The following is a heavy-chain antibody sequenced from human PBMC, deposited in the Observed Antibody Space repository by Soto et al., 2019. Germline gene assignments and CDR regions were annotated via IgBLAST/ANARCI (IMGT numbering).Heavy chain of an antibody. J-gene: IGHJ4*02. V-gene: IGHV5-51*01. Sequence: GESLKISCKGSGYSFTNYWIGWVRQMPGRGLEWMGIIYPGDSDTRYSPSFQGQVTISADKSISTAYLQWSSLKASDNAMYFCARQTNKIRQYYFDSWGQGTLVTVSS. CDR2: IYPGDSDT. CDR3: ARQTNKIRQYYFDS. CDR1: GYSFTNYW.